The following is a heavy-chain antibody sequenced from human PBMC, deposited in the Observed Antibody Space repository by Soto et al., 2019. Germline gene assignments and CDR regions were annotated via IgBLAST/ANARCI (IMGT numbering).Heavy chain of an antibody. J-gene: IGHJ6*02. D-gene: IGHD3-10*01. CDR2: ISAYNGNT. CDR1: GYTFTSYG. Sequence: GASVKVSCKASGYTFTSYGISWVRQAPGQGLEWMGWISAYNGNTNYAQKLQGRVTMTTDTSTSTAYMELRSLRSDDTAVYYCARSIKDYYYDFYYYGMDVWGQGTTVTVSS. V-gene: IGHV1-18*01. CDR3: ARSIKDYYYDFYYYGMDV.